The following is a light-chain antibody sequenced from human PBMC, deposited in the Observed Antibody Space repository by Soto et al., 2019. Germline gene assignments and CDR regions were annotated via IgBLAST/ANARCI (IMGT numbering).Light chain of an antibody. CDR3: QQRSNWPPALS. CDR1: QSLHARY. Sequence: EIVLTQSPGTLSLSPGERATLSCRASQSLHARYLAWYQLKPGQAPRLLIYDASKRATGIPGRFSGSGSGTDFTLTISSLEPEDFAVYYCQQRSNWPPALSFGGGTKVDIK. J-gene: IGKJ4*01. CDR2: DAS. V-gene: IGKV3-11*01.